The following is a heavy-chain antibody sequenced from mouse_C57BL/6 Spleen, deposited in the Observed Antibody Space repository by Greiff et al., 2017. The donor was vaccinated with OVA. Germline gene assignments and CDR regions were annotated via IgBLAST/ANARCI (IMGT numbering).Heavy chain of an antibody. CDR2: IDPETGGT. CDR1: GYTFTDYE. D-gene: IGHD1-1*01. J-gene: IGHJ2*01. Sequence: VQLQQSGAELVRPGASVTLSCKASGYTFTDYEMHWVKQTPVHGLEWIGAIDPETGGTAYNQKFKGKAILTADKSSSTAYMELRSLTSEDSAVYYCTPYYGSSLDYWGQGTTLTVSS. V-gene: IGHV1-15*01. CDR3: TPYYGSSLDY.